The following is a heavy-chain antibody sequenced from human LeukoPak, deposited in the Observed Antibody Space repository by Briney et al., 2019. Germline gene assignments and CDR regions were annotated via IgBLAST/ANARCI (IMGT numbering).Heavy chain of an antibody. CDR2: IYHSGST. CDR3: ARDRVVGAHYFDY. V-gene: IGHV4-4*02. CDR1: GGSISSSNW. D-gene: IGHD1-26*01. Sequence: SETLSLTCAVSGGSISSSNWWSWVRQPQGKGLEWIGEIYHSGSTNYNPSLKSRVTISVDKSKNQFSLKLSSVTAADTAVYYCARDRVVGAHYFDYWGQGTLVTVSS. J-gene: IGHJ4*02.